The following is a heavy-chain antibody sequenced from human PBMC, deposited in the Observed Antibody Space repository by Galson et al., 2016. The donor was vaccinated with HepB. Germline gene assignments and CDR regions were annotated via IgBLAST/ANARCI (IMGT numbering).Heavy chain of an antibody. J-gene: IGHJ4*02. CDR1: GVSISSSDW. Sequence: ETLSLTCAVSGVSISSSDWWSWVRQPPGQGLEWIGQIFHTGRVSYTPSLASRVTISIDTSNNHFSLRLTSVTAADTALYYCARQYWGGPSDYWGQGTLVIVSS. V-gene: IGHV4-4*02. D-gene: IGHD2/OR15-2a*01. CDR2: IFHTGRV. CDR3: ARQYWGGPSDY.